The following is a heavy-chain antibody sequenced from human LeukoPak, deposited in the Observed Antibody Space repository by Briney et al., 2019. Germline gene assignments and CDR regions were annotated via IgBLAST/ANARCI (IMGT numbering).Heavy chain of an antibody. CDR3: ARGEMLYSSSSLFDY. Sequence: ASVTVSCTASGYTFTSYGISWVRQAPGQGLEWMGWISAYNGNTNYAQKLQGRVTMTTDTSTSTAYMELRSLRSDDTAVYYCARGEMLYSSSSLFDYWGQGTLVTVSS. V-gene: IGHV1-18*01. D-gene: IGHD6-6*01. CDR2: ISAYNGNT. J-gene: IGHJ4*02. CDR1: GYTFTSYG.